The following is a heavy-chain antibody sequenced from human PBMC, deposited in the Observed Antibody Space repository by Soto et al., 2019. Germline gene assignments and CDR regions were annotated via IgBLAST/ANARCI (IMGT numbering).Heavy chain of an antibody. CDR2: IYYSGST. D-gene: IGHD2-2*01. V-gene: IGHV4-39*01. J-gene: IGHJ4*02. Sequence: NPSETLSLTCTVSGGSISSSSYYWGWIRQPPGKGLEWIGSIYYSGSTYYNPSLKSRVTISVDTSKNQFSLKLSSVTAADTAVYYCARSFTYCSSTSCYLDGFDYWGQGTLVTVSS. CDR3: ARSFTYCSSTSCYLDGFDY. CDR1: GGSISSSSYY.